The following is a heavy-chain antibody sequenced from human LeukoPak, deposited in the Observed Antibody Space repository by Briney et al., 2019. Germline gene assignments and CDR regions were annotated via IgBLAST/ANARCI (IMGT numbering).Heavy chain of an antibody. D-gene: IGHD6-19*01. CDR3: AKEGRIMAVAGPFDY. Sequence: GGFLRLSCAASGFTFSNYAMNWVRQAPGKGLEWVSAISGPGGSTFYPDSVKGRFTISRDNSRNTLYLEMNSLRVEDTALYYCAKEGRIMAVAGPFDYWGQGTLVTVSS. J-gene: IGHJ4*02. V-gene: IGHV3-23*01. CDR1: GFTFSNYA. CDR2: ISGPGGST.